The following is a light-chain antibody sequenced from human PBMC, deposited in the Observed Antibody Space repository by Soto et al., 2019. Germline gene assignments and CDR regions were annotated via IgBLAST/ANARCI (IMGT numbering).Light chain of an antibody. CDR1: SSDVGGYNY. CDR3: SSYTSSSLYV. Sequence: QSAQTQPAPVSGSPGQSITISCTGTSSDVGGYNYVSWYQQHPGKAPKLMSYDVSKRTSVVSRHFSDSKSGNTASLTISGLQAEDEADYYCSSYTSSSLYVYGTGTKVTVL. CDR2: DVS. V-gene: IGLV2-14*01. J-gene: IGLJ1*01.